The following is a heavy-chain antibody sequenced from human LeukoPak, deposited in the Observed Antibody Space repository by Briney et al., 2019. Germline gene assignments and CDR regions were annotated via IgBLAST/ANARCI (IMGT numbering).Heavy chain of an antibody. D-gene: IGHD3-22*01. CDR2: IYSSGTA. CDR1: VGSISGYY. CDR3: ARGTDMTSIAGYYSFGH. J-gene: IGHJ4*02. Sequence: PSETLSLTCTVSVGSISGYYWTWIRQPAGEGLEWIGRIYSSGTAYYTPSLESRVPISLDTSSNQFSLKVTSMTAADTAVYYCARGTDMTSIAGYYSFGHWGQGILVSVSS. V-gene: IGHV4-4*07.